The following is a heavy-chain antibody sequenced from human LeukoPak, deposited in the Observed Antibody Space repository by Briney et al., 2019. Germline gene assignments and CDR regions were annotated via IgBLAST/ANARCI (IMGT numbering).Heavy chain of an antibody. CDR3: ARSGGYCSGGSCYSEYYFDY. CDR2: ISAYNGNT. J-gene: IGHJ4*02. D-gene: IGHD2-15*01. CDR1: GYTFTSYG. V-gene: IGHV1-18*01. Sequence: ASVKVSCKASGYTFTSYGISWVRQAPGQGLEWMGWISAYNGNTNCAQKLQGRVTMTTDTSTSTAYMEPRSLRSDDTAVYYCARSGGYCSGGSCYSEYYFDYWGQGTLVTVSS.